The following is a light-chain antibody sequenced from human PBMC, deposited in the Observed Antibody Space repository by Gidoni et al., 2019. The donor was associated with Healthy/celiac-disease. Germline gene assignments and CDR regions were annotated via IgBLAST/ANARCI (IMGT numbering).Light chain of an antibody. CDR1: SSDVGGYNY. CDR3: SSYAGSNKV. J-gene: IGLJ2*01. CDR2: EVS. Sequence: QSALTQPPSASGSPGQSVTISCTGTSSDVGGYNYVSWYQQHPGNAPKLMIYEVSKRPSGVPDRFSGSKSGNMASLTVSGLQAEDEADYYCSSYAGSNKVFGGGTKLTVL. V-gene: IGLV2-8*01.